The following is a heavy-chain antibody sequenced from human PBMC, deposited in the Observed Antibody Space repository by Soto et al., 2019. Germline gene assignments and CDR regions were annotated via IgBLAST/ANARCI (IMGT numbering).Heavy chain of an antibody. Sequence: QVQLVQSGAEVKKPGSSVTVSCKASGGTFSSYAISWVRQAPGQGLEWMGGIIPIFGTANYAQKFQGRVTITADKSTSTAYMELSSPRSEDTAVYYCAREGSSSWDYNHYWYFDLWGRGTLVTVSS. CDR3: AREGSSSWDYNHYWYFDL. CDR2: IIPIFGTA. CDR1: GGTFSSYA. V-gene: IGHV1-69*06. D-gene: IGHD6-13*01. J-gene: IGHJ2*01.